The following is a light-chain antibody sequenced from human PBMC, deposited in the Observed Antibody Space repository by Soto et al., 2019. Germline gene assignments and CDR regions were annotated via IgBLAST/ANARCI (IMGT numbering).Light chain of an antibody. Sequence: DIQMTQSPSTLSASVGDRVTITCRASQSISYWLAWYQQKPGKAPNLLIYKASSLESAVPSRFSGSGSGTEFTPTISSLQPDDFATYYCQQYLSYPLTFGGGPKVEIK. CDR3: QQYLSYPLT. CDR2: KAS. J-gene: IGKJ4*01. CDR1: QSISYW. V-gene: IGKV1-5*03.